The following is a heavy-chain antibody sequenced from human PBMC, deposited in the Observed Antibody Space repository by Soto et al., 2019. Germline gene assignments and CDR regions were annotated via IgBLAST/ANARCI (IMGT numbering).Heavy chain of an antibody. CDR2: ISWNSGSI. Sequence: GGSLRLSCAASGFTFDDYAMHWVRQAPGKGLEWVSGISWNSGSIGYADSVKGRFTISRDNAKNSLYLQMNSLRAEDTALYYCAKDSGSLGYCSSTSCYLGGAFDIWGQGTMVTVSS. CDR3: AKDSGSLGYCSSTSCYLGGAFDI. J-gene: IGHJ3*02. V-gene: IGHV3-9*01. D-gene: IGHD2-2*01. CDR1: GFTFDDYA.